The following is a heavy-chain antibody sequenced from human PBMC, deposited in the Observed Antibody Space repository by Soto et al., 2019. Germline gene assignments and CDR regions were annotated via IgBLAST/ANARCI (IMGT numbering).Heavy chain of an antibody. J-gene: IGHJ6*02. CDR2: INPINGGT. Sequence: ASVKVSCKGSGCRFSGYYIHWVRQAPGQGLEWMGGINPINGGTNYAQKFQGWVTMTSDTSISTAYMELSRLRSDDTAVYYCARDLSDLNWNYAGYYYGMDVWGQGTTVTVSS. CDR3: ARDLSDLNWNYAGYYYGMDV. V-gene: IGHV1-2*04. D-gene: IGHD1-7*01. CDR1: GCRFSGYY.